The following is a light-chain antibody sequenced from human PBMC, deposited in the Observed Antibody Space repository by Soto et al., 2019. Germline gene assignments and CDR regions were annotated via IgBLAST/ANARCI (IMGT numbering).Light chain of an antibody. CDR2: NSN. J-gene: IGLJ1*01. CDR3: AAWDDRLTGPV. Sequence: QSVLSQPPSASGTPGQTVIISCSGSRSDIGSNFVNWYQHLPGTAPKLLIYNSNQRPSGVPDRFSGSKSGTSASLAISGLQSEDAADYYCAAWDDRLTGPVFGNGTKLT. CDR1: RSDIGSNF. V-gene: IGLV1-44*01.